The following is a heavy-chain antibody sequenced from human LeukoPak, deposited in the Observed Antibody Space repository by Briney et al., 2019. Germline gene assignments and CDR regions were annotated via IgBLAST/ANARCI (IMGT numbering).Heavy chain of an antibody. Sequence: GGSLRLSCAASGFTFINYWVHWVRQAPGKGLVWVSRINRDGSTTNYADSVKGRFTVSRDNAKNTLNLQMNSLRAEDTAVYYCARDKKSGESSEIDYWGQGTLVTVSS. D-gene: IGHD3-10*01. CDR3: ARDKKSGESSEIDY. J-gene: IGHJ4*02. CDR1: GFTFINYW. CDR2: INRDGSTT. V-gene: IGHV3-74*01.